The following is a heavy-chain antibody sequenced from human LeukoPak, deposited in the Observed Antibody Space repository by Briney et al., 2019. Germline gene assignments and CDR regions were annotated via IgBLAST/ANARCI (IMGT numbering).Heavy chain of an antibody. Sequence: EASVKVSCKSSGYTFTGYFLHWVRQAPGHGLEWMGCITPNSGATNYAQKFQGRVTMTGDTSISTAYMELSSLTSDDSAVYYCARDPKETYYFYFYYGMDVWGQGTTVTVSS. V-gene: IGHV1-2*02. CDR2: ITPNSGAT. J-gene: IGHJ6*02. CDR3: ARDPKETYYFYFYYGMDV. CDR1: GYTFTGYF.